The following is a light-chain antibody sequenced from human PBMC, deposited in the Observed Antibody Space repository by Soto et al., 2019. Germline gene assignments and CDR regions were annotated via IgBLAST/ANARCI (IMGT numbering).Light chain of an antibody. Sequence: EIVLTQSPGTLSLSPGQRATGSCRASQIVSTNYLAWYQQKPGQAPRLLIYGASTRATGIPDRFSGSGSGSDFTLTISGLESEDFAVYYCQLYGSSHMYTFGQGTKVDIK. CDR3: QLYGSSHMYT. CDR1: QIVSTNY. CDR2: GAS. V-gene: IGKV3-20*01. J-gene: IGKJ2*01.